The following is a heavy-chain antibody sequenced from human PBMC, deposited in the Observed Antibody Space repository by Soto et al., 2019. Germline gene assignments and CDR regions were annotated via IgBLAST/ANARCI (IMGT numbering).Heavy chain of an antibody. D-gene: IGHD2-2*01. CDR3: AREPDSDIVVVPAAIVPWFDP. Sequence: ASVKVSCKASGYTFTSYAMHWVRQAPGQRLEWMGWINAGNGNTKYSQKFQGRVTITRDTSASTAYMELSSLRSEDTAVYYCAREPDSDIVVVPAAIVPWFDPWGQGTLVTVSS. CDR1: GYTFTSYA. CDR2: INAGNGNT. J-gene: IGHJ5*02. V-gene: IGHV1-3*01.